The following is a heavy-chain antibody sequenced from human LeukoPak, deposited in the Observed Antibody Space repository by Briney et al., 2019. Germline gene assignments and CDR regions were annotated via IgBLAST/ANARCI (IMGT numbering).Heavy chain of an antibody. CDR3: AKTSSGYLFWFDP. Sequence: GGSLRLSCAASGFTFSSYAMSWVRQAPGKGLEWVSAISGSGCSTYYADSVKGRFTISRDNSKNTLYLQMNSLRAEDTAVYHCAKTSSGYLFWFDPWGQGTLVTVSS. J-gene: IGHJ5*02. D-gene: IGHD3-22*01. V-gene: IGHV3-23*01. CDR1: GFTFSSYA. CDR2: ISGSGCST.